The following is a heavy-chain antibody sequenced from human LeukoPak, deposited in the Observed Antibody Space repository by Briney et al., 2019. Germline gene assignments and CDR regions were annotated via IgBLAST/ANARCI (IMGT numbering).Heavy chain of an antibody. V-gene: IGHV3-23*01. D-gene: IGHD3-3*01. CDR2: ITSNGDDT. CDR1: GVSPSNYA. Sequence: GGSLTLTCLVSGVSPSNYAMGWVRQAPGKGLEWVSSITSNGDDTFYAVSVKGRFTISRDNSRDTVFLQMNSLRADHTAVYYCALDWEFDYWGQGTLVTVSS. CDR3: ALDWEFDY. J-gene: IGHJ4*02.